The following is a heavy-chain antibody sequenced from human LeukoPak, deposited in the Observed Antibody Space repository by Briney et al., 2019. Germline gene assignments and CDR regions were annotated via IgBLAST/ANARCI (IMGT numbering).Heavy chain of an antibody. CDR2: ISGSGGST. D-gene: IGHD4-17*01. CDR3: ANDGDYDTLDY. V-gene: IGHV3-23*01. CDR1: GFTFSSYS. J-gene: IGHJ4*02. Sequence: GGSLRLSCAASGFTFSSYSMNWVRQAPGKGLEWVSAISGSGGSTYYADSVKGRFTISRDNSKNTLYLQMNSLRAEDTAVYYCANDGDYDTLDYWGQGTLVTVSS.